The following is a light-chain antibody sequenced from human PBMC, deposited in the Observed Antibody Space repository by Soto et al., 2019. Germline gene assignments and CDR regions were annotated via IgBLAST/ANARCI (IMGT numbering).Light chain of an antibody. CDR2: DVT. Sequence: QSALTQPASVSGSPGQSITISCTRTRNDVGGFSYVSWYQQHPGKVPKLIIYDVTNRPSGVSNRFSGSKSGNTASLTISGLRAEDESLYYCSSYTSSSTVVFGGGTKVTVL. V-gene: IGLV2-14*03. CDR1: RNDVGGFSY. J-gene: IGLJ3*02. CDR3: SSYTSSSTVV.